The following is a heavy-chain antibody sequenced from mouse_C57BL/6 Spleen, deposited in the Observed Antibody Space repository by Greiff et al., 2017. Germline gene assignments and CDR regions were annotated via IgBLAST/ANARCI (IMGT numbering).Heavy chain of an antibody. Sequence: QVQLKQPGAELVMPGASVKLSCKASGYTFTSYWMHWVQQRPGQGLEWIGEIDPSDSYTNYNQKFKGKSTLTVDKSSSTAYMQLSSLTSEDSAVYYCARSPSDSGFAYWGQGTLVTVSA. V-gene: IGHV1-69*01. CDR2: IDPSDSYT. CDR3: ARSPSDSGFAY. J-gene: IGHJ3*01. CDR1: GYTFTSYW.